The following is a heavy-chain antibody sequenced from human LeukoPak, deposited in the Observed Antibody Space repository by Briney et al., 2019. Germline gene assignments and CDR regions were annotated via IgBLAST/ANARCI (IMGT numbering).Heavy chain of an antibody. V-gene: IGHV3-15*01. Sequence: GGSLRLSCAASGFTFSKAWMSWVRQATGKGLEWLGRIKSNADGGTTDYAAPVQGRITISRDDSQNTLYLQMNSLKTEDTAVYYCTTVRLYSSSSPLFDYWGQGTLVTVSS. CDR1: GFTFSKAW. CDR3: TTVRLYSSSSPLFDY. CDR2: IKSNADGGTT. J-gene: IGHJ4*02. D-gene: IGHD6-6*01.